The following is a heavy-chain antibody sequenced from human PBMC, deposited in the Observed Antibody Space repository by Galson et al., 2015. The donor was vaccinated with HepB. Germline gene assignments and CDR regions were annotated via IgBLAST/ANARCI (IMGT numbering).Heavy chain of an antibody. CDR3: AREREEARIQLWLHY. Sequence: SCKASGYTFTSYYMHWVRQALGQGLEWMGVINPSGGSTSYAQKLQGRVTMTRDTSTSTVYMELSSLRSDDTAVYYCAREREEARIQLWLHYWGQGTLVTVSS. CDR2: INPSGGST. J-gene: IGHJ4*02. D-gene: IGHD5-18*01. V-gene: IGHV1-46*04. CDR1: GYTFTSYY.